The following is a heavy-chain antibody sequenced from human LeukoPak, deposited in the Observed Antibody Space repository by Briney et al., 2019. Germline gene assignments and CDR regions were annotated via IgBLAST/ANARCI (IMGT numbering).Heavy chain of an antibody. J-gene: IGHJ4*02. Sequence: KASETLSLTCNVSGGSISSYYWSWIRQPPEKGLEWIGYIHYSGSTSYNPSLKSRVTMSVDTSNDQFSLKVSSVTAADTAVYYCARGGSSWYADYWGQGTLATVSS. CDR3: ARGGSSWYADY. CDR2: IHYSGST. CDR1: GGSISSYY. D-gene: IGHD6-13*01. V-gene: IGHV4-59*01.